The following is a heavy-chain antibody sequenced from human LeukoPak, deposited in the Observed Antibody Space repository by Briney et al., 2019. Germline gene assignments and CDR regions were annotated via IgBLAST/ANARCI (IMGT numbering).Heavy chain of an antibody. Sequence: PGGSVRLFCAACGFIVSRYYMSWVRQAPGKGLEWVSVIYSGGSTYYADSVKGRFTISRDNSKNTLYLQMNSLRAEDTAVYYCARDSDYGDYYYYGMDVWGQGTTVTVSS. D-gene: IGHD4-17*01. CDR3: ARDSDYGDYYYYGMDV. CDR1: GFIVSRYY. J-gene: IGHJ6*02. V-gene: IGHV3-53*01. CDR2: IYSGGST.